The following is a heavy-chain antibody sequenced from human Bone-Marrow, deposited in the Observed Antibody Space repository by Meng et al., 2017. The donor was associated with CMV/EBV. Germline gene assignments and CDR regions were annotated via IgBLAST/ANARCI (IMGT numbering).Heavy chain of an antibody. V-gene: IGHV3-30*01. D-gene: IGHD1-26*01. CDR1: GLPFSSYT. CDR3: ARDPNWDYYFDS. J-gene: IGHJ4*02. Sequence: GGSLRLSCAAFGLPFSSYTMHWVRQAPGKGLNWVAIISYNGGNKYYADSVKGRFTISRDNSKNTLYLQMNSLRVEDTAVYFCARDPNWDYYFDSWGQGTRVTGSS. CDR2: ISYNGGNK.